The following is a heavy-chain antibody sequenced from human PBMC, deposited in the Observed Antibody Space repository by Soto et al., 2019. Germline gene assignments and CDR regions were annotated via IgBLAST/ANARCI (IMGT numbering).Heavy chain of an antibody. CDR2: MNPKSGNT. CDR3: ARVHTVTTYFDV. J-gene: IGHJ2*01. V-gene: IGHV1-8*01. CDR1: GYTFTSYD. D-gene: IGHD4-17*01. Sequence: QVQLVQSGAEVGKPGASVKVSCKASGYTFTSYDINWVRQASGQGLEWMGWMNPKSGNTGSAQRFQGRRTITRNTSINTAYMELTSRTSDDAAVYYCARVHTVTTYFDVWGRGTLVAV.